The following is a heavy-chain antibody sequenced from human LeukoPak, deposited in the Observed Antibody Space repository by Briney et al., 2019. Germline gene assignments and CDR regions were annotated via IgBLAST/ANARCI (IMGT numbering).Heavy chain of an antibody. V-gene: IGHV3-23*01. CDR2: ISGSGVSA. Sequence: QTGGSLRLSCVASGFTFSAYVMAWVRQAPGKGLEWVSGISGSGVSAYYGGSVKGRFTISRDNPKNTVYLQMDSLRAEDTAVYYCAKRRSGSSGWFPFDSWGQGTLVTVSS. J-gene: IGHJ4*02. CDR3: AKRRSGSSGWFPFDS. D-gene: IGHD6-19*01. CDR1: GFTFSAYV.